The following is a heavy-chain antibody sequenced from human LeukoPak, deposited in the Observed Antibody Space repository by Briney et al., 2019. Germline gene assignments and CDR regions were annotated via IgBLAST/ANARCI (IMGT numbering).Heavy chain of an antibody. V-gene: IGHV4-59*01. Sequence: ASETLSLTCTVSGGSISSYYWSWIRQPPGKGLEWIGYIYYSGSTNYNPSLKSRVTISVDTSKNQFSLKLSSVTAADTAVYYCAGYYDSSGDDAFDIWGQGTMVTVSS. J-gene: IGHJ3*02. CDR3: AGYYDSSGDDAFDI. D-gene: IGHD3-22*01. CDR2: IYYSGST. CDR1: GGSISSYY.